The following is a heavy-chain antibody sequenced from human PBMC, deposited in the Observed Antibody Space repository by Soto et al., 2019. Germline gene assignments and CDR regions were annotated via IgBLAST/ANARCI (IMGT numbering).Heavy chain of an antibody. CDR3: ARDTGGGSSYWGYYFDY. D-gene: IGHD1-26*01. CDR2: ASGYNGNT. CDR1: GYTFTNYG. J-gene: IGHJ4*02. V-gene: IGHV1-18*01. Sequence: QVQLMQSGAEVKKPGASVKGSCKASGYTFTNYGISWVLQAPGQGLERMGWASGYNGNTNYAQKLQGRVTMTTDTSTSTAYMELRRLRSDDTAVYYCARDTGGGSSYWGYYFDYWGQGTLVTVSS.